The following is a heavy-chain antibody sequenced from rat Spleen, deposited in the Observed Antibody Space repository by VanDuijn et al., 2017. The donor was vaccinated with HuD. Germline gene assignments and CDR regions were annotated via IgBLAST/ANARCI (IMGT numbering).Heavy chain of an antibody. CDR1: GFTFKNYV. CDR2: FSYDGFTT. CDR3: TRGYVMDA. J-gene: IGHJ4*01. Sequence: EVQLVESGGGLVQPGRSLKLSCAVSGFTFKNYVMAWVRQAPTKGLEWVAAFSYDGFTTYYRDSVRGRFTISRDNAKNTQYLQMDSLRSEDTATYYCTRGYVMDAWGQGASVTVSS. V-gene: IGHV5-29*01.